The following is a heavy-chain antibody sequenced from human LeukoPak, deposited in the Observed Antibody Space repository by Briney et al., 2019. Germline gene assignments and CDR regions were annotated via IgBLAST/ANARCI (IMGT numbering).Heavy chain of an antibody. V-gene: IGHV3-23*01. Sequence: PGGSLRLSCAASGITFRNNAMSWVRQAPGKGLEWVSAISGSGGNTYYADSVRGRFTISRDNSKNTLYLQMNSLRAEDTAVHYCTQRTSFDYWGQGTLVTVSS. D-gene: IGHD3/OR15-3a*01. CDR2: ISGSGGNT. J-gene: IGHJ4*02. CDR3: TQRTSFDY. CDR1: GITFRNNA.